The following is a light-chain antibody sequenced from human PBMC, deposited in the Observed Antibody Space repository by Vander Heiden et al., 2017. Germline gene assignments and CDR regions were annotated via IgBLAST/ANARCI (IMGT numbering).Light chain of an antibody. J-gene: IGKJ4*01. CDR1: QRRSRNF. CDR3: QQYDKLPLT. Sequence: NVLTQSPGTLSLSPGQRATLSCRASQRRSRNFLAWYQQKPGQSPRRLIYGASNRAAGTPDRFSGSGSGTAFTLTISRLEPEDFAVYFCQQYDKLPLTCGGGTKVDLK. CDR2: GAS. V-gene: IGKV3-20*01.